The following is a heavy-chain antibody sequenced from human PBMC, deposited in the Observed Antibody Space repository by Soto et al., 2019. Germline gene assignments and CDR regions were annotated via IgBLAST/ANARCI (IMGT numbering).Heavy chain of an antibody. CDR3: ARSGYSYAMLAFFDY. CDR1: GGTFSSYA. D-gene: IGHD5-18*01. J-gene: IGHJ4*02. V-gene: IGHV1-69*13. Sequence: VKVSCKASGGTFSSYAISWVRQAPGQGLEWMGGIIPIFGTANYAQKFQGRVTITADKSTSTAYMELSSLRSEDTAVYYCARSGYSYAMLAFFDYWGQGTLVTVSS. CDR2: IIPIFGTA.